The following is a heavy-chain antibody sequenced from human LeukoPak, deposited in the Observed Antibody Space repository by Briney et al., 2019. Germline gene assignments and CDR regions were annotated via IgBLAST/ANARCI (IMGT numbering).Heavy chain of an antibody. CDR3: ARGVFWSGYRNFDY. J-gene: IGHJ4*02. CDR2: IYYSGST. D-gene: IGHD3-3*01. CDR1: GGSISSGDYY. Sequence: SETLSLTCTVSGGSISSGDYYWSWIRQPPGKGLEWIGYIYYSGSTYYNPSFKSRVTISVDTSKNQFSLKLSSVTAADTAVYYCARGVFWSGYRNFDYWGQGTLVTVSS. V-gene: IGHV4-30-4*08.